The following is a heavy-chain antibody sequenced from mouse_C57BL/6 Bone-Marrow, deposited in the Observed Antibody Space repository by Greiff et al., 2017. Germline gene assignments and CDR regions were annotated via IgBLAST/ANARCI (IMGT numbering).Heavy chain of an antibody. CDR1: GFTFSDYG. CDR2: ISSGSSTI. J-gene: IGHJ1*03. Sequence: EVQRVESGGGLVKPGGSLKLSCAASGFTFSDYGMHWVRQAPEKGLEWVAYISSGSSTIYYADTVKGRFTISRDNAKNTLFLQMTSLRSEDTAMYYCANQPHWYFDVWGTGTTVTVSS. CDR3: ANQPHWYFDV. V-gene: IGHV5-17*01.